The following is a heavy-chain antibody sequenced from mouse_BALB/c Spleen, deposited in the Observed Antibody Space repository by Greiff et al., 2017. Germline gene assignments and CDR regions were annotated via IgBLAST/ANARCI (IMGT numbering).Heavy chain of an antibody. CDR1: GYTFTDYA. Sequence: VKLVESGPELVRPGVSVKISCKGSGYTFTDYAMHWVKQSHAKSLEWIGVISTYSGNTNYNQKFKGKATMTVDKSSSTAYMELARLTSEDSAIYYCARSEFYYYGSSPYYFDYWGQGTTLTVSS. D-gene: IGHD1-1*01. V-gene: IGHV1-67*01. J-gene: IGHJ2*01. CDR2: ISTYSGNT. CDR3: ARSEFYYYGSSPYYFDY.